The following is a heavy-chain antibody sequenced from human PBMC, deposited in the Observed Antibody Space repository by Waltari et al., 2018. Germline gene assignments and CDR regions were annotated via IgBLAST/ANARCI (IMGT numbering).Heavy chain of an antibody. CDR1: GGSISSSHW. Sequence: QVQLQESGPGLVKPSGTLSLTCAVSGGSISSSHWWSWVRQPPGKGLEWIGEIYHSGSTNYNPSLKSRVTISVDKSKNQFSLKLSSVTAADTAVYYCARRNYDILTGYYNSNWFDPWGQGTLVTVSS. J-gene: IGHJ5*02. V-gene: IGHV4-4*02. D-gene: IGHD3-9*01. CDR3: ARRNYDILTGYYNSNWFDP. CDR2: IYHSGST.